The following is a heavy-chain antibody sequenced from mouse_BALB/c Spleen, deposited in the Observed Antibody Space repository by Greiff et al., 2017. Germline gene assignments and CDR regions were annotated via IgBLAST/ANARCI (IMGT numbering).Heavy chain of an antibody. CDR1: GFAFSSYD. V-gene: IGHV5-12-1*01. J-gene: IGHJ4*01. CDR3: ATYRNYAMDY. CDR2: ISSGGGST. Sequence: EVKLVESGGGLVKPGGSLKLSCAASGFAFSSYDMSWVRQTPEKRLEWVAYISSGGGSTYYPDTVKGRFTISRDNAKNTLYLQMSSLKSEDTATYYCATYRNYAMDYWGQGTSVTVSS. D-gene: IGHD2-14*01.